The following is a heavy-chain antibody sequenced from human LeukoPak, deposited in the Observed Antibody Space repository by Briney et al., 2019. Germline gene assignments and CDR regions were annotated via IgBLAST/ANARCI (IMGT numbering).Heavy chain of an antibody. J-gene: IGHJ6*03. CDR3: ASLAARSFLYYYYMDV. Sequence: GGSLRLSCAASGFTFSSYSMNWVRQAPGKGLEWVSSISSSSSYIYYADSVKGRFTISRDNAKNSLYLQMNSLRAEDTAVYYCASLAARSFLYYYYMDVWSKGTTVTVSS. CDR1: GFTFSSYS. CDR2: ISSSSSYI. V-gene: IGHV3-21*01. D-gene: IGHD6-6*01.